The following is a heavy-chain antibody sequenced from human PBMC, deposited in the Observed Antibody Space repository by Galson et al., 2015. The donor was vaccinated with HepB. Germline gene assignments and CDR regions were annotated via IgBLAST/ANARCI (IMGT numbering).Heavy chain of an antibody. Sequence: SLRLSCAASGFTFSSYAMHWVRQAPGKGLEWVAIISYDGSNKYYADSVKGRFTISRDNSKNTLYLQMNSLRAEDTAVYYCARVADDILTADAFDIWGQGTMSPSLQ. D-gene: IGHD3-9*01. V-gene: IGHV3-30*04. CDR1: GFTFSSYA. J-gene: IGHJ3*02. CDR2: ISYDGSNK. CDR3: ARVADDILTADAFDI.